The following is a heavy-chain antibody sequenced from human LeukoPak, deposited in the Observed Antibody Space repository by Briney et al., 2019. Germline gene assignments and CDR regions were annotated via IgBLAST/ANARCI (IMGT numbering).Heavy chain of an antibody. CDR3: ARGPPESSSSDY. D-gene: IGHD6-13*01. CDR2: MNLKNANT. V-gene: IGHV1-8*01. CDR1: GYTFTRYD. J-gene: IGHJ4*02. Sequence: GASVKVSCKASGYTFTRYDINWVRQAPGQGLERMGWMNLKNANTGYAQKFQGRVTMTRNTSICTDYIEVTSLRSGDTAVYYCARGPPESSSSDYWGQGTLVTVSS.